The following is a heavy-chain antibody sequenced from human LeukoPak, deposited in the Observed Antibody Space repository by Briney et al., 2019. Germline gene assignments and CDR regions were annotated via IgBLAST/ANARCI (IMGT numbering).Heavy chain of an antibody. CDR2: ISTDGYTT. V-gene: IGHV3-74*01. D-gene: IGHD2-15*01. CDR1: GLAFSAYK. Sequence: GGSMRLSCAASGLAFSAYKMHWVRQAPRKGLVWVSRISTDGYTTDYADFVQGRFTASKDNTKNTWSLEMNSLRAEDTAVYYCVVGGSPGYWGQGTLVTVSS. CDR3: VVGGSPGY. J-gene: IGHJ4*02.